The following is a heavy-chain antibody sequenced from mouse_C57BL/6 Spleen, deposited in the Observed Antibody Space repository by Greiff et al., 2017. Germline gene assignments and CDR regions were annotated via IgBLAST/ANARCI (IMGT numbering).Heavy chain of an antibody. CDR3: ARDDGYAMDY. CDR2: IDPNSGGT. V-gene: IGHV1-72*01. CDR1: GYTFTSYW. Sequence: QVQLQQPGAELVKPGASVKLSCKASGYTFTSYWMHWVKQRPGLGLEWIGRIDPNSGGTKYNEKFKSKATLTVDKPSSTAYMQLSSLTSEDAAVYYCARDDGYAMDYWGQGTSVTVSS. D-gene: IGHD2-12*01. J-gene: IGHJ4*01.